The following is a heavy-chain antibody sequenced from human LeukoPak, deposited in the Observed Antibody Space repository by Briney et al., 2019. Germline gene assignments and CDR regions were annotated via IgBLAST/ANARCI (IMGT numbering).Heavy chain of an antibody. CDR2: IYTSGST. CDR3: ARQRGSYYARFDP. D-gene: IGHD1-26*01. V-gene: IGHV4-4*09. CDR1: GGSISSYY. Sequence: SETLSLTCTGSGGSISSYYWSWIRQPPGKGLEWIGYIYTSGSTNYNPSLKSRVTISVDTSKNKFSLKLSSVTAADTAVYYCARQRGSYYARFDPWGQGTLVTVSS. J-gene: IGHJ5*02.